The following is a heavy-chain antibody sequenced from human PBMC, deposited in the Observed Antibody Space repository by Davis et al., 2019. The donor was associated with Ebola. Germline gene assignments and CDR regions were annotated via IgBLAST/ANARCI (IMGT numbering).Heavy chain of an antibody. CDR2: IYYSGST. D-gene: IGHD3-10*01. Sequence: MPSETLSLTCTVSGGSISSYYWSWIRQPPGKGLEWIGYIYYSGSTNYNPSLKSRVTISVDTSKNQFSLKLSSVTAADTAVYYCAREGVGDDAFDIWGQGTMVTVSS. V-gene: IGHV4-59*12. CDR1: GGSISSYY. CDR3: AREGVGDDAFDI. J-gene: IGHJ3*02.